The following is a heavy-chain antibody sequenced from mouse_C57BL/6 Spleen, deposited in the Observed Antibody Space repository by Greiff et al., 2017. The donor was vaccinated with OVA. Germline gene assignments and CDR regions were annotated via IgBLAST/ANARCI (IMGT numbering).Heavy chain of an antibody. CDR3: ARMGAQASDY. CDR2: IYPSDSET. D-gene: IGHD3-2*02. V-gene: IGHV1-61*01. J-gene: IGHJ2*01. Sequence: VQLQQSGAELVRPGSSVKLSCKASGYTFTSYWMDWVKQRPGQGLEWIGNIYPSDSETHYNQKFKDKATLTVDKSSSTAYMQLSSLTSEDSAVYYCARMGAQASDYWGQGTTLTVSS. CDR1: GYTFTSYW.